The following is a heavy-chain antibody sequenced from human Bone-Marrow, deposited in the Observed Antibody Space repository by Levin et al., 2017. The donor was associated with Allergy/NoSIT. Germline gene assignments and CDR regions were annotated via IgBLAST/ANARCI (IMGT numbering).Heavy chain of an antibody. CDR1: GYTSTLDY. D-gene: IGHD5-24*01. J-gene: IGHJ4*02. CDR3: VKEESGDGYLVH. CDR2: VNPSGTSA. Sequence: ASVKVSCKASGYTSTLDYIHWVRQTPGQGLEWMGLVNPSGTSANYAQNFRGRVTMTRDTSTNTVYMELSSLRSEDTAVYYCVKEESGDGYLVHWGQGTLVTVSS. V-gene: IGHV1-46*01.